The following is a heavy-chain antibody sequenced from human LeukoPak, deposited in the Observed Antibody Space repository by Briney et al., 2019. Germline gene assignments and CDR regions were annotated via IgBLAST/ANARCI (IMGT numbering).Heavy chain of an antibody. V-gene: IGHV3-23*01. Sequence: PGGSLRLSCAASGFTFSSDAMSWVRQAPGKGLGWVSAIRGSGGSTYYADSVKGRFTISRDNSKNTLYLQMNSLRAEDTAVYYCAKIAGGWFGELLSHYYFDYWGQGTLVTVSS. CDR3: AKIAGGWFGELLSHYYFDY. J-gene: IGHJ4*02. D-gene: IGHD3-10*01. CDR1: GFTFSSDA. CDR2: IRGSGGST.